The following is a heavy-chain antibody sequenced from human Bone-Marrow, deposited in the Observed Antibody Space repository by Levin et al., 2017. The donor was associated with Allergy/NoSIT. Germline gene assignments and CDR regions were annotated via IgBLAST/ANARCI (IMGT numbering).Heavy chain of an antibody. J-gene: IGHJ4*02. CDR1: GFNFRSSG. CDR3: SKSLGGGNSAAGFDH. V-gene: IGHV3-33*06. D-gene: IGHD4-23*01. Sequence: LSLTCEVSGFNFRSSGMQWVRQAPGKGLEWVAAIWYDGSTKYYGDSVKGRFTISRDNSKNTLYLQMDSLRVGDTAVYFCSKSLGGGNSAAGFDHWGQGTLVTVSS. CDR2: IWYDGSTK.